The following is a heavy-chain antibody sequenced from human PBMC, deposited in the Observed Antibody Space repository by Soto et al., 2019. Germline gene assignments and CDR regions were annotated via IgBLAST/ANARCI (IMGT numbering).Heavy chain of an antibody. CDR3: ARDIRGYSRAFDY. Sequence: QVQLQESGPGLVKPSETLSLACSVSGDSVRSDNYYWTWIRQPPGKGLEWIGYISSSGKTNYNPPLKSRVTISLDTSNNQFSLKLTSVTAADTAVYYCARDIRGYSRAFDYWGQGTLVTVSS. D-gene: IGHD5-18*01. CDR2: ISSSGKT. J-gene: IGHJ4*02. CDR1: GDSVRSDNYY. V-gene: IGHV4-61*01.